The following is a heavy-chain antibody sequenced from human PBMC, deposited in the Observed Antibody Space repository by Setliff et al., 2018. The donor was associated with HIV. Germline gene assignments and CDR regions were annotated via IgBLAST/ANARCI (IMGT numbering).Heavy chain of an antibody. CDR3: ARDVRFDP. J-gene: IGHJ5*02. CDR2: IYTSAST. Sequence: SETLSLTCTVSGGSISSGSYYWSWIRQPAGKGLEWIGHIYTSASTNYNPSLKSRVTISVDTSKKQFSLKLSSVTAADTAVYYCARDVRFDPWGQGTLVTVSS. V-gene: IGHV4-61*09. CDR1: GGSISSGSYY.